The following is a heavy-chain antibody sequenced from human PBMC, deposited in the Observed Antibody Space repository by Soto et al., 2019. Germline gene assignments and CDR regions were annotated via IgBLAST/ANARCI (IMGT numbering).Heavy chain of an antibody. V-gene: IGHV2-5*02. Sequence: HITLKESGPILVKPTQTLTLTCIFSGFSFSADGVGVGWIRQPPGKTLEWLALIYWDDDTRYRPSLKSRLTITKDSSKNQVVLTMTNMDPLDTATYYCAHAFGGTSWPNDAFDVWGQGTVVTVSS. CDR3: AHAFGGTSWPNDAFDV. CDR1: GFSFSADGVG. CDR2: IYWDDDT. D-gene: IGHD3-16*01. J-gene: IGHJ3*01.